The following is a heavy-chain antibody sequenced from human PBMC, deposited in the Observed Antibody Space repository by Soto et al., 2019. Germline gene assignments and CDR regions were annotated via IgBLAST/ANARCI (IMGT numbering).Heavy chain of an antibody. V-gene: IGHV1-69*04. CDR1: GGTFSSYT. CDR3: ARDDSSSWYSVYFQH. Sequence: SVKVSCKASGGTFSSYTISWVRQAPGQGLEWMGRIIPILGIANYAQKFQGRVTITADKSTSTAYMELSSLRSEDTAVYYCARDDSSSWYSVYFQHWGQGTLVTVSS. CDR2: IIPILGIA. D-gene: IGHD6-13*01. J-gene: IGHJ1*01.